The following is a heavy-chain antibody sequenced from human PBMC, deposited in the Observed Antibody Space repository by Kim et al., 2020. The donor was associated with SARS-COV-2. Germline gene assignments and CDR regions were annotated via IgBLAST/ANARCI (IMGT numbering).Heavy chain of an antibody. CDR1: GGSISSGGYY. J-gene: IGHJ3*02. D-gene: IGHD6-6*01. Sequence: SETRSLTCTVSGGSISSGGYYWSWIRQHPGKGLEWIGNIYYSGSTYYNPSLKSRVTISVDTSKNQFSLKLMSVTAADTAVYYCARVPILRIAAREKGEDAFAIWGQGTMVTVSS. V-gene: IGHV4-31*03. CDR3: ARVPILRIAAREKGEDAFAI. CDR2: IYYSGST.